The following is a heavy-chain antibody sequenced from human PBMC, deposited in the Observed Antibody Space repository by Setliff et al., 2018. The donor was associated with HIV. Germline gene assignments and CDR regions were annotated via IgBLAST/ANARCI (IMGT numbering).Heavy chain of an antibody. V-gene: IGHV4-59*02. D-gene: IGHD2-15*01. J-gene: IGHJ4*02. CDR2: IHYSGST. CDR1: VGSVNIFX. Sequence: PSETLXLTCTVSVGSVNIFXXXWIRQPPGKGREWLGYIHYSGSTYYNPSLKSRVTMSLDTSTNQFSLKVSPVTXXAPAGSYCSCGRDDXKTRYWGQGTLVTVSS. CDR3: SCGRDDXKTRY.